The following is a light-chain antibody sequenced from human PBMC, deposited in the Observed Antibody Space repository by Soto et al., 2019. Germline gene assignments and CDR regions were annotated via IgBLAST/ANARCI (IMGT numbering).Light chain of an antibody. J-gene: IGLJ1*01. CDR1: SSNIGAGYD. CDR3: QSYDSSLSGYV. CDR2: GNS. Sequence: QSVLTQPPSVSGAPGQRVTISCTGSSSNIGAGYDVHWYQQLPGTAPKLLIYGNSNRHSGVPDRFSGSKSGTSASLAITGLQSEDEAEYYCQSYDSSLSGYVFGTGTKLTVL. V-gene: IGLV1-40*01.